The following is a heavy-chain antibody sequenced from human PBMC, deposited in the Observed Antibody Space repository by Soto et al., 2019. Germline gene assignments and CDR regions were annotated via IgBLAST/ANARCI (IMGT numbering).Heavy chain of an antibody. Sequence: PSETLSLTCTVSGGSNSSYYWSWIRQPAGKGLEWIGRIYTSGSTNYNPSLKSRVTMSVDTSKNQFSLKLSSVTAADTAVYYCARDQGGTCGSYCYYYYGMDVWGQGTTVTVSS. D-gene: IGHD1-26*01. CDR1: GGSNSSYY. CDR2: IYTSGST. J-gene: IGHJ6*02. V-gene: IGHV4-4*07. CDR3: ARDQGGTCGSYCYYYYGMDV.